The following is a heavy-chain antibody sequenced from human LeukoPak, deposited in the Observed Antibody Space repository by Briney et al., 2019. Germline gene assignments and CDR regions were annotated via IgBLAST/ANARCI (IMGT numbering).Heavy chain of an antibody. D-gene: IGHD6-13*01. CDR1: GYTFSDYY. CDR3: ARDAAEDTFFDY. CDR2: INPNSGGT. Sequence: ASVNVSCKASGYTFSDYYMHWVRQAPGQGLEWMGWINPNSGGTNYAQKFQGRVTMTRDTSISTAYMELSRLSSDDTAVYYCARDAAEDTFFDYWGQGTLVTVSS. V-gene: IGHV1-2*02. J-gene: IGHJ4*02.